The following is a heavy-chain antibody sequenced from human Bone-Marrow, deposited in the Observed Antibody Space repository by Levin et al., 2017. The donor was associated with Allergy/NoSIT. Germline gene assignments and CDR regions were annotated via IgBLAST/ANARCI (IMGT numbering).Heavy chain of an antibody. J-gene: IGHJ6*03. CDR1: GGSIRGAGYS. CDR2: ISFSGTT. D-gene: IGHD3-16*01. Sequence: PSQTLSLTCTVSGGSIRGAGYSWTWIRQRPGEGLEWIGYISFSGTTYYNPSLKSRFTLSVDTSQNQFSLRLNSVTAADTAVYYCARGSPPGRYYHYMDVWDKGTTVTVSS. V-gene: IGHV4-31*03. CDR3: ARGSPPGRYYHYMDV.